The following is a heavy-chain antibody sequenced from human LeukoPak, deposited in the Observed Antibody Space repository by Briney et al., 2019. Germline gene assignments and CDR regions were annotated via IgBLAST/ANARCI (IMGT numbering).Heavy chain of an antibody. Sequence: GGSLRLSCAASGSTFSIYSMNWVRQAPGKGLEWVSSISSSSSFIYYADSVKGRFTISRDNAKNSLYLQMNSLRAEDTAVYYCAKDRVDYGSGSYLDYWGQGTLVPVSS. V-gene: IGHV3-21*01. J-gene: IGHJ4*02. D-gene: IGHD3-10*01. CDR1: GSTFSIYS. CDR3: AKDRVDYGSGSYLDY. CDR2: ISSSSSFI.